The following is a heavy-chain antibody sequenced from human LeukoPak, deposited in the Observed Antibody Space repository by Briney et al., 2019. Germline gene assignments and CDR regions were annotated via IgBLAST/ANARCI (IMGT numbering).Heavy chain of an antibody. CDR2: INPNSGGT. Sequence: SCKASGYTFTGYYMHWVRQAPGQGLEWMGWINPNSGGTNYAQKLQGRVTMTTDTSTSTAYMELRSLRSDDTAVYYCARDLDSSGYYPDAFDIWGQGTMVTVSS. D-gene: IGHD3-22*01. CDR3: ARDLDSSGYYPDAFDI. V-gene: IGHV1-2*02. J-gene: IGHJ3*02. CDR1: GYTFTGYY.